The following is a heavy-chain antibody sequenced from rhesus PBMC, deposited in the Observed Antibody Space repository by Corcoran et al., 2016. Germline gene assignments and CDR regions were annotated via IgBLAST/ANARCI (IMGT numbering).Heavy chain of an antibody. J-gene: IGHJ4*01. CDR3: ARDGSNYLLFDS. CDR2: IYGSRGRT. CDR1: GGSISSPTW. V-gene: IGHV4-93*01. Sequence: QVQLRESGPAVVEPSETLSLTCAVSGGSISSPTWWSWIRHSPGKGLEWIGAIYGSRGRTAYHPSLKSRVSISKGTSNNQFSRKLRSVTAADTAVYYCARDGSNYLLFDSWGQGVLVTVSS. D-gene: IGHD2-2*01.